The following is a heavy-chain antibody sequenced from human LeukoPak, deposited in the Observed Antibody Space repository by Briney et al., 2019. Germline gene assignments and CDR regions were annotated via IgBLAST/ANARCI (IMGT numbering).Heavy chain of an antibody. Sequence: GGSLQISCKGSGYRFTSYWIGWVRQMPGKGLEWMGIIYPGDSDTRYSPSFQGQVTISADKSISTAYLQWSSLKASDTAMYYCARQSSGWSPYYYYYMDVWGKGTTVTISS. CDR1: GYRFTSYW. CDR2: IYPGDSDT. J-gene: IGHJ6*03. CDR3: ARQSSGWSPYYYYYMDV. D-gene: IGHD6-19*01. V-gene: IGHV5-51*01.